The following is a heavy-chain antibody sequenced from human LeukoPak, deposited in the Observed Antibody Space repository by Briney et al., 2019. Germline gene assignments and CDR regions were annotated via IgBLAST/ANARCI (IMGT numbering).Heavy chain of an antibody. Sequence: TGGSLRLSCAASGFTFSSYWMSWIRQAPGKGPEWVSYINSNGYTIFYGDSVDGRFTISRDNAKNSLYLQMNSLRAEDTAVYYCAKQYSSSQYYYGMDVWGQGTTVTVSS. CDR2: INSNGYTI. V-gene: IGHV3-11*01. J-gene: IGHJ6*02. D-gene: IGHD6-13*01. CDR3: AKQYSSSQYYYGMDV. CDR1: GFTFSSYW.